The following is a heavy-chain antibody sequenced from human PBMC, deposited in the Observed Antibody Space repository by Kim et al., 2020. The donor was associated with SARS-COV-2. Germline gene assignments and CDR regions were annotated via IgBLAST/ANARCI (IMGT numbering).Heavy chain of an antibody. Sequence: ASVKVSCKASGYTFTSYYMHWVRQAPGQGLEWMGIINPSGGSTSYAQKFQGRVTMTRDTSTSTVYMELSSLRSEDTAVYYCARDSSTHYYDSSDAFDIWGQGTMVTVSS. CDR1: GYTFTSYY. J-gene: IGHJ3*02. CDR2: INPSGGST. D-gene: IGHD3-22*01. V-gene: IGHV1-46*01. CDR3: ARDSSTHYYDSSDAFDI.